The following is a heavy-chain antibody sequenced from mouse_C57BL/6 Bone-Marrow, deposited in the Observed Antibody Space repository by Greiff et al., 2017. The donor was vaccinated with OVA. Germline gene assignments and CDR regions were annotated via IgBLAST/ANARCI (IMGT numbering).Heavy chain of an antibody. Sequence: LQESGAELARPGASVKLSCKASGYTFTSYGISWVKQRTGQGLEWIGEIYPRSGNTYYNEKFKGKATLTADKSSSTAYMELRSLTSEDSAVYFCARSTRSGYDYWGQGTTLTVSS. CDR3: ARSTRSGYDY. CDR2: IYPRSGNT. V-gene: IGHV1-81*01. CDR1: GYTFTSYG. D-gene: IGHD3-2*02. J-gene: IGHJ2*01.